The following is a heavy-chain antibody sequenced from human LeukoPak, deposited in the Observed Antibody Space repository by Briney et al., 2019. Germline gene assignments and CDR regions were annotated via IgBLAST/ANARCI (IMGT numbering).Heavy chain of an antibody. D-gene: IGHD3-10*01. Sequence: GGSLRLSCAASGFTFSSYAMSWVRQAPGKGLEWVSAISGSGGSTYYADSVKGRFTISRDNSKNTLYLQMNSLRAEDTAVYYCARGRRTAYYGSGSYCYYTDVWGKGTTVTVSS. CDR3: ARGRRTAYYGSGSYCYYTDV. J-gene: IGHJ6*03. V-gene: IGHV3-23*01. CDR2: ISGSGGST. CDR1: GFTFSSYA.